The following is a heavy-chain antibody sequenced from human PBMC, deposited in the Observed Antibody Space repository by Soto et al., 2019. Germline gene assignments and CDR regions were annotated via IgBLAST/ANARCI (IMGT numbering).Heavy chain of an antibody. CDR2: ISGSGGDT. CDR3: AKDRFGIVGPVDY. J-gene: IGHJ4*02. D-gene: IGHD1-26*01. CDR1: GLIFSDYA. Sequence: PGGSLRLSCAAPGLIFSDYAMSWVRQAPGKGLECVACISGSGGDTFYADSVKGRSTISRDNSKNTLSLHMNSLRVDDTAVYFCAKDRFGIVGPVDYWGQGTLVTVSS. V-gene: IGHV3-23*01.